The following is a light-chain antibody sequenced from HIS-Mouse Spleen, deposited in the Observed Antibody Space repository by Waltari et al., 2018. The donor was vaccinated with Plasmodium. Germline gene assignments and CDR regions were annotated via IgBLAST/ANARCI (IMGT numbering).Light chain of an antibody. CDR2: AAS. Sequence: AIRMTQSPSSFSASTGDRVTITCRASQGISSYLAWYQQKPGKAPKLLFYAASTLQSGVPSRFRSSGSGTDFTLTISCLQSEDFATYYCQQYYSYPLTFGGGTKVEIK. J-gene: IGKJ4*01. V-gene: IGKV1-8*01. CDR1: QGISSY. CDR3: QQYYSYPLT.